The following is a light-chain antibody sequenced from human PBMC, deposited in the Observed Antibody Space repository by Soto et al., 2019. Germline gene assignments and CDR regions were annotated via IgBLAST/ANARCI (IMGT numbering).Light chain of an antibody. V-gene: IGLV4-69*01. CDR2: INSDGSH. CDR3: QTWCTGIVV. CDR1: SGHSSYA. J-gene: IGLJ2*01. Sequence: QLVLTQSPSASASLGASVKLTCTLSSGHSSYAIAWPQQQPEKGPRYLMKINSDGSHSKGDRIPDRFSGSSSGAERYLTISSLQSEDEADYYCQTWCTGIVVFCGVTQLTVL.